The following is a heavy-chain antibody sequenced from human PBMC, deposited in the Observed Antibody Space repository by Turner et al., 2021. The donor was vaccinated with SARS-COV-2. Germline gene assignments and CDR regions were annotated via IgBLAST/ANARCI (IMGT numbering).Heavy chain of an antibody. V-gene: IGHV1-24*01. CDR1: GYTLTELS. CDR3: ATGYQLRVNWFDP. Sequence: QVQLVQSGAEVKKPGAPVKVSCKISGYTLTELSMYWVRQAPGQGLEWMGGFDPEDGETIYAQNFQGRVTMTEDTSTDTAYMELSSLRSEDTAVYFCATGYQLRVNWFDPWGQGTLVTVSS. CDR2: FDPEDGET. J-gene: IGHJ5*02. D-gene: IGHD2-2*01.